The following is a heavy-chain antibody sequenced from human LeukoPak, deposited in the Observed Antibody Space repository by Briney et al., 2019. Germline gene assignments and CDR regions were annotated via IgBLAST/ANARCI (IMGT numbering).Heavy chain of an antibody. Sequence: PSETLSLTCAVYGGSFSGYYWSWIRQPPGKGLEWIGEINHSGSTNYNPSLKSRVTISVDTSKDQFSLKLSSVTAADTAVYYCARGRGGYRAFDIWGQGTMVTVPS. CDR1: GGSFSGYY. V-gene: IGHV4-34*01. J-gene: IGHJ3*02. CDR2: INHSGST. CDR3: ARGRGGYRAFDI. D-gene: IGHD3-22*01.